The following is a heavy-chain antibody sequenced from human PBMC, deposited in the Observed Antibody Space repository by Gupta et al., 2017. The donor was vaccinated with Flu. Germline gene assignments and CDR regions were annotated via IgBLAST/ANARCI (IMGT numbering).Heavy chain of an antibody. V-gene: IGHV1-46*01. Sequence: VQLVPSGAAVKEPGASVKVSCKASGYTFTNYYAHWMRQAPGQGLEWMGTINKKTDNRHYAQKCQGRVTMSRDTSTNTVYLELSGLTSDDTAVYFCARDGGLRFLEWLPDYWGQGTLVTVSS. CDR2: INKKTDNR. J-gene: IGHJ4*02. CDR3: ARDGGLRFLEWLPDY. D-gene: IGHD3-3*01. CDR1: GYTFTNYY.